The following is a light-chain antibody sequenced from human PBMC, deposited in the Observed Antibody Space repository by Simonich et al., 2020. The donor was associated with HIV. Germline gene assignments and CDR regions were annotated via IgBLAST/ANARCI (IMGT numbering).Light chain of an antibody. Sequence: NFMLTQPHSVSGSPGKTVTISCTRSSGSIASSYVQWYQQRPGSSPSSVIYDHNQIPSGVPDRFSGSIDTFSNSASLTISGLKTEDEADYYCQSYGSGRVFGGGTKLTVL. CDR3: QSYGSGRV. J-gene: IGLJ3*02. V-gene: IGLV6-57*01. CDR1: SGSIASSY. CDR2: DHN.